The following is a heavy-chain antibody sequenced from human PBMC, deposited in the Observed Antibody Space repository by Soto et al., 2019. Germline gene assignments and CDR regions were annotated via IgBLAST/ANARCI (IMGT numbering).Heavy chain of an antibody. CDR2: VNNDGTDT. J-gene: IGHJ6*02. CDR3: ARGGLQHALDV. Sequence: EVQLVESGGGLVQPGGSLRLSCAASGFTFSNYWMYWVRQAPGKGLVWVSRVNNDGTDTTHADSVKGRFTISRDNTENTLYLQMNSLRAEDTAVYYCARGGLQHALDVWGQGSTVTVSS. D-gene: IGHD6-13*01. V-gene: IGHV3-74*03. CDR1: GFTFSNYW.